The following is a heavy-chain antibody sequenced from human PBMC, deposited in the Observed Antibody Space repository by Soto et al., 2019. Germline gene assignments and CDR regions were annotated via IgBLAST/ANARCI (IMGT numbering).Heavy chain of an antibody. CDR2: IIPIFGTA. J-gene: IGHJ4*02. CDR3: ARGDKIALVPAALGSLVY. CDR1: GGTFSSYA. Sequence: QVHLMQSGAEVKKPGSSVKVSCKASGGTFSSYAMNWVRQAPGQGLEWMGGIIPIFGTANNAQKFQGRVTITADESTSTSYMELSSLRSEDTAVYYCARGDKIALVPAALGSLVYWGQGTLVTVSS. V-gene: IGHV1-69*12. D-gene: IGHD2-2*01.